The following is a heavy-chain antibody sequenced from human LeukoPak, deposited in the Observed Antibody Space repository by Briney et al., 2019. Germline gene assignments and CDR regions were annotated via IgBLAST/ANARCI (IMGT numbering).Heavy chain of an antibody. Sequence: SETLSLTCAVYGGSFSGYYWSWIRQPPGKGLEWIGEINHSGSTNYNPSLKSRVTISVDTSKNQFSLKLSSVTAADTAVYYCASHPTYYDILTGYADDYWGQGTLVTVSS. CDR3: ASHPTYYDILTGYADDY. J-gene: IGHJ4*02. D-gene: IGHD3-9*01. CDR2: INHSGST. V-gene: IGHV4-34*01. CDR1: GGSFSGYY.